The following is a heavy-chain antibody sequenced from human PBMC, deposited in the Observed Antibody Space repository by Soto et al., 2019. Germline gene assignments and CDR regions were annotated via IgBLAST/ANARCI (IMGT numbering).Heavy chain of an antibody. CDR1: GFTFDDYA. D-gene: IGHD3-3*01. Sequence: EVQLVESGGGLVQPGRSLRLSCAASGFTFDDYAMHWVRQAPGKGLEWVSGISWNRGSIGYADSVKGRFTISRDNAKNSLYLQMNSLRAEDTALYYFAKDMASGGYYDFWSGSDHWGQGTLVTVSS. J-gene: IGHJ4*02. CDR3: AKDMASGGYYDFWSGSDH. CDR2: ISWNRGSI. V-gene: IGHV3-9*01.